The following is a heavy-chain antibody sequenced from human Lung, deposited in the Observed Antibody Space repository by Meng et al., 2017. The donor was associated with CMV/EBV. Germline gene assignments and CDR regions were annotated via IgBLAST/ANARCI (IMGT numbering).Heavy chain of an antibody. D-gene: IGHD6-19*01. CDR2: ISAVIDNT. CDR1: GFTFNKYA. V-gene: IGHV3-23*01. Sequence: GESLKISCAASGFTFNKYAMTWVRQASGKGLEWVSIISAVIDNTYYADSAKGRFTLSRDNSMNTLYLQMHSLRAEDTAIYFCAKGLGTTGWYSPLDSWGRGXLVTVSS. J-gene: IGHJ4*02. CDR3: AKGLGTTGWYSPLDS.